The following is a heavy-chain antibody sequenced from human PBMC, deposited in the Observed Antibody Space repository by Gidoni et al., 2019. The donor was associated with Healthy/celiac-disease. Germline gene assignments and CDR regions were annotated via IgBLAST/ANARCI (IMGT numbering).Heavy chain of an antibody. D-gene: IGHD6-19*01. CDR2: ITGSGGST. CDR3: AKDLAVAGHGEYFQH. V-gene: IGHV3-23*01. Sequence: EVQLLESGGGSVQPGGSLRLSCAASGFTFRSYAMNWVRQAPGKGLEWVSSITGSGGSTYYADSVKGRFTISRDNSKNTLYLQMNSLRAEDTAVYYCAKDLAVAGHGEYFQHWGQGTLVTVSS. J-gene: IGHJ1*01. CDR1: GFTFRSYA.